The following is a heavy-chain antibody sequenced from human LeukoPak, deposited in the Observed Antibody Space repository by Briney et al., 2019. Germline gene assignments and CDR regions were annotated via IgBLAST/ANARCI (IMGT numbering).Heavy chain of an antibody. CDR1: GYTLTELS. V-gene: IGHV1-24*01. CDR3: AREGRRGEYGDYGDFDY. J-gene: IGHJ4*02. CDR2: FDPEDGET. Sequence: ASVKVSCKVSGYTLTELSMHWVRQAPGKGLEWMGGFDPEDGETIYAQKFQGRVTMTRNTSISTAYMELSSLRSEDTAVYYCAREGRRGEYGDYGDFDYWGQGTLVTVSS. D-gene: IGHD4-17*01.